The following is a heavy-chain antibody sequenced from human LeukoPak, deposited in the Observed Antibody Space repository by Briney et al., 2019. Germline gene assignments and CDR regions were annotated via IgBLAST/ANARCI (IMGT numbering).Heavy chain of an antibody. CDR1: GFTFSRYW. CDR3: VRDQRDIAASTGDY. V-gene: IGHV3-7*01. D-gene: IGHD6-13*01. CDR2: IKRDGSQK. Sequence: PGGSLRLSCAASGFTFSRYWMSWVRQAPGKGLEWVANIKRDGSQKYYVVSVKGRFTISRDNAKNSLYLQMNSLRAEDTAMYYCVRDQRDIAASTGDYWGQGALVTVSS. J-gene: IGHJ4*02.